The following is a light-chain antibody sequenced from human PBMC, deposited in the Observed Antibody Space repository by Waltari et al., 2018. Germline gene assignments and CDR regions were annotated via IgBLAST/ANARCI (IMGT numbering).Light chain of an antibody. CDR2: GAS. V-gene: IGKV3-20*01. Sequence: EIVLTQSPGTLSFSPGERATLSCRASQSVSSSYLAWYQQKPGQAPRLLIYGASSRATGIPDRFSGSGSGTDFTLTISRLEPEDFAVYYCQQYGSSPRNTFGQGTKLEIK. CDR1: QSVSSSY. CDR3: QQYGSSPRNT. J-gene: IGKJ2*01.